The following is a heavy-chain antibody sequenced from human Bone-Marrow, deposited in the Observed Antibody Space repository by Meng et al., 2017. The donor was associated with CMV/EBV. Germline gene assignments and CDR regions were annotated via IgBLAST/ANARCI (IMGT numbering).Heavy chain of an antibody. Sequence: SVKVSCKASGGTFSSYAISWVRQAPGQGLEWMGGIIPIFGTANYAQKFQGRVTITADKSTSTDYMELSSLRSEDTAVYYSARIVVPAASVAYYYYGMDVWGQGTTVTVSS. CDR3: ARIVVPAASVAYYYYGMDV. CDR1: GGTFSSYA. V-gene: IGHV1-69*06. J-gene: IGHJ6*02. CDR2: IIPIFGTA. D-gene: IGHD2-2*01.